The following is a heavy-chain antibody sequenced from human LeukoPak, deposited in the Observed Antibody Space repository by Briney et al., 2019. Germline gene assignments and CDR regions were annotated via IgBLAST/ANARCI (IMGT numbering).Heavy chain of an antibody. D-gene: IGHD3-10*01. J-gene: IGHJ6*02. CDR2: MNPNSGNT. CDR3: ARGSTMVRGVNPLGNYGMDV. Sequence: WASVKVSCKASGYSFSTHDINWVRQATGQGLEWMGWMNPNSGNTGYAQKFQGRVSMTRNTSISTAYMELSSLRSEDTAVYYCARGSTMVRGVNPLGNYGMDVWGQGATLTVSS. CDR1: GYSFSTHD. V-gene: IGHV1-8*02.